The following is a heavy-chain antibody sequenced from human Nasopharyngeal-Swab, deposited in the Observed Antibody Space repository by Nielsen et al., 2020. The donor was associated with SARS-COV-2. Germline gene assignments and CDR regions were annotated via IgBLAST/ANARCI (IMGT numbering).Heavy chain of an antibody. J-gene: IGHJ5*02. D-gene: IGHD3-10*01. Sequence: GSLRLSCTVSGGSISSYYWSWIRQPPGKGLEWIGYIYYSGSTNYNPSLKSRVTLSVDTSKNQFSLKLSSVTAADTAVYYCARDAGYGSGTGVDPWGQGTLVTVSS. V-gene: IGHV4-59*01. CDR1: GGSISSYY. CDR3: ARDAGYGSGTGVDP. CDR2: IYYSGST.